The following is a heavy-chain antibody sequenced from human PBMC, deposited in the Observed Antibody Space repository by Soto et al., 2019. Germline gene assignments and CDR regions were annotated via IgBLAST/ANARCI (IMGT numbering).Heavy chain of an antibody. J-gene: IGHJ4*02. Sequence: VQLVETGGHLIQPGGSLRLSCAASGFNVSDSFMSWVRQAPGKGLEWVSVIYRGGSTYYADSVNGRFTISGDNSKNTLFRKMNMRRADDAAVYYCARNRGVTDYFVFSYWGQGTLVTVSS. V-gene: IGHV3-53*02. CDR3: ARNRGVTDYFVFSY. CDR1: GFNVSDSF. D-gene: IGHD2-8*01. CDR2: IYRGGST.